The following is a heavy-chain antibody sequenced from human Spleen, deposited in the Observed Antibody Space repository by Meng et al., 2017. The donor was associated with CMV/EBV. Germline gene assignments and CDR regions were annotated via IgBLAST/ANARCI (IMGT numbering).Heavy chain of an antibody. CDR2: THPVLGTT. CDR3: ARGVPIVSTGTKFDY. CDR1: GDPFSTYA. Sequence: SGDPFSTYAFSWMRRAPGQGLEWLGGTHPVLGTTNYAQRFQGRVTITTDESMNTVYMELSSLRSEDTAVYYCARGVPIVSTGTKFDYWGQGTLVTVSS. J-gene: IGHJ4*02. V-gene: IGHV1-69*05. D-gene: IGHD1-1*01.